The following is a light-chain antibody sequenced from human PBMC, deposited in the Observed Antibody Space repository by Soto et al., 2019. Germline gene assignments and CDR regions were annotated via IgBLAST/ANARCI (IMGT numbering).Light chain of an antibody. CDR3: SSYTSSSTLV. CDR2: EVS. V-gene: IGLV2-14*01. Sequence: QSVLTQPASVSGSPGQSITISCTGTSSDVGGYNYVSWYQQHPGKAPKLMIYEVSNRPSGVSNRFSGSKSGNTASLTISGLQAEDEADYYCSSYTSSSTLVFGGGTMVTVL. CDR1: SSDVGGYNY. J-gene: IGLJ2*01.